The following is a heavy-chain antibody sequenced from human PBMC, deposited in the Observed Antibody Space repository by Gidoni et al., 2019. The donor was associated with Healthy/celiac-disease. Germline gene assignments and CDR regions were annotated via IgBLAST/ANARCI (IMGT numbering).Heavy chain of an antibody. CDR1: GGSISSCCYY. CDR2: IYYSGST. CDR3: ARDDFTVTKGGYYYYGMDV. Sequence: QVQLQESGPGLVKLSQTLSLTCTVSGGSISSCCYYWSWIRQHPGKGLEWIGYIYYSGSTYYNPSLKSRVTISVYTSKNQFSLKLSSVTAADTAVYYCARDDFTVTKGGYYYYGMDVWGQGITVTVSS. V-gene: IGHV4-31*03. D-gene: IGHD4-17*01. J-gene: IGHJ6*02.